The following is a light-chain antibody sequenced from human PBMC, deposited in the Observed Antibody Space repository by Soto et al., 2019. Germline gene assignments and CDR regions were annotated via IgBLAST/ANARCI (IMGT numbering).Light chain of an antibody. J-gene: IGKJ1*01. Sequence: KQTPGTLSLSPGERATLSCRASQSVSSSYLAWYQRKPGQAPRLLIYGASSRATGIPDRFSGSGSGTDFTLTISRLEPEDFAVYYCPQHGSPRGTFAQRTKADLK. V-gene: IGKV3-20*01. CDR3: PQHGSPRGT. CDR1: QSVSSSY. CDR2: GAS.